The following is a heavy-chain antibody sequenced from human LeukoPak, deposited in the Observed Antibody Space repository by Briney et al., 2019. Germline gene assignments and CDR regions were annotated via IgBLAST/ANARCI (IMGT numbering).Heavy chain of an antibody. CDR3: AQQVGYCSSGSCYFTY. J-gene: IGHJ1*01. CDR1: EFSFNTYA. V-gene: IGHV3-23*01. CDR2: ISNTGGST. Sequence: GSLRLSCAASEFSFNTYAMSWVRQAPGKGLEWVSAISNTGGSTYYADSVKGRFTISRDKSKNTLSLQMNSLRAEDTAVYYCAQQVGYCSSGSCYFTYWGQGTLVTVSS. D-gene: IGHD2-15*01.